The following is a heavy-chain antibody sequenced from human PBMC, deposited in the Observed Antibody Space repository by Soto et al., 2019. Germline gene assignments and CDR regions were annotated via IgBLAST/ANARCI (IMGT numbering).Heavy chain of an antibody. J-gene: IGHJ4*02. D-gene: IGHD3-16*01. V-gene: IGHV3-30-3*01. CDR1: GFTFSDYA. Sequence: QVQLVESGGGVVQPGRSLRLSCVASGFTFSDYAMDWVRQAPGKGLEWVTVISRDGTNKYYADSVKGRFTISRDNSKNTLYLQMNSLTVEDTAVYYCARDPSFGGLDYWGQGTLVTVSS. CDR2: ISRDGTNK. CDR3: ARDPSFGGLDY.